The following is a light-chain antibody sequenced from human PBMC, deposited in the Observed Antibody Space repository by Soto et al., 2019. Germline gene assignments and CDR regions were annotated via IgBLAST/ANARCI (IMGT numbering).Light chain of an antibody. CDR2: WAS. J-gene: IGKJ5*01. V-gene: IGKV4-1*01. CDR3: QQYYSTPLT. Sequence: DIVMTQSPDSLAVSLGERATINCKSSQSVLYSSNNKNYLAWYQQKPGQPPKLLIYWASTPESGVPDRFSGSGSGTDFTLTISSLQAEDVAVYYCQQYYSTPLTFGQGTRLEIK. CDR1: QSVLYSSNNKNY.